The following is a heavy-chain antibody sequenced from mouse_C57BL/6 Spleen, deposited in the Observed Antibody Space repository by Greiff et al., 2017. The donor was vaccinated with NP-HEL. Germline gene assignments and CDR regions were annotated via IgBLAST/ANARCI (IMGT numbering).Heavy chain of an antibody. J-gene: IGHJ1*03. Sequence: EVQLQQSGPELVKPGASVKIPCKASGYTFTDYNMDWVKQSHGKSLEWIGDINPNNGGTIYNQKFKGKATLTVDKSSSTAYMELRSLTSEDTAVYYCARKEGYSNRYFDVWGTGTTVTVSS. V-gene: IGHV1-18*01. CDR2: INPNNGGT. CDR1: GYTFTDYN. CDR3: ARKEGYSNRYFDV. D-gene: IGHD2-5*01.